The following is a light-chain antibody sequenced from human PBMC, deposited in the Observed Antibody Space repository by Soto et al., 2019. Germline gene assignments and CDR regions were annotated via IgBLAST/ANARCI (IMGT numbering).Light chain of an antibody. Sequence: QSVLTQPPSVSAAPGQKVTISCSGSTSNIGNNYISWYQQLPGTAPKLLIFENTKRPSGIPDRFSGSKSGTSATLGITGLQTGDEADYYCGTWDSGLSVWVFGGGTKVTVL. CDR2: ENT. CDR3: GTWDSGLSVWV. V-gene: IGLV1-51*02. J-gene: IGLJ3*02. CDR1: TSNIGNNY.